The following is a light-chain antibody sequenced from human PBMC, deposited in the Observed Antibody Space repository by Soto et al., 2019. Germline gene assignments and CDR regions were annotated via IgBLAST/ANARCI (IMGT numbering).Light chain of an antibody. CDR1: SSNVGSNF. J-gene: IGLJ2*01. Sequence: QSVLTQPPSASGNPGQRVTISCSGSSSNVGSNFVNWYQHLPGTAPKLLIHSDNRRPSGVPDRFSGSKSGTSASLAISGLQSEDEADYYCAAWDDSLNGPLVGGGTKLTVL. CDR2: SDN. V-gene: IGLV1-44*01. CDR3: AAWDDSLNGPL.